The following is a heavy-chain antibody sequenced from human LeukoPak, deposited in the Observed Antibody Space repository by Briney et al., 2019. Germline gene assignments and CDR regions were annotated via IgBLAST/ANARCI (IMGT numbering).Heavy chain of an antibody. V-gene: IGHV1-2*02. Sequence: GASVKVSCKASGYTFTGYYMHWVRQAPGQGLEWMGWINPNSGGTNYAQKFQGRVTMTRDTSISTAYMSRPRSDDTAVYYCARDPQDIVVVPAAMWYYYYSVGVWGQGTTVTVSS. CDR3: ARDPQDIVVVPAAMWYYYYSVGV. CDR2: INPNSGGT. J-gene: IGHJ6*02. CDR1: GYTFTGYY. D-gene: IGHD2-2*01.